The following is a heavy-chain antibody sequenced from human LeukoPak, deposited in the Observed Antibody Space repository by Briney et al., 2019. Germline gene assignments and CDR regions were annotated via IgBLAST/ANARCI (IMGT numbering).Heavy chain of an antibody. CDR3: ASLGGYCSSVNCYQYFDL. V-gene: IGHV4-39*01. J-gene: IGHJ2*01. Sequence: PSETLSLTCTLSGGSISSRSYYWGWIRQPPGKGLEWIGTIHYRGSTFYNPSLKRRVTISVDTSKLQFSLKLSSVTASDTAVYYCASLGGYCSSVNCYQYFDLWGRGTLVTVSS. CDR2: IHYRGST. CDR1: GGSISSRSYY. D-gene: IGHD2-2*01.